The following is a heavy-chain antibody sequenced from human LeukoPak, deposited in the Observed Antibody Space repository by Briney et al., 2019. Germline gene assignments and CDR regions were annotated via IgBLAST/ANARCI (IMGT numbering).Heavy chain of an antibody. CDR3: ARRRHNFDFYDV. CDR1: GDSIISNIYW. J-gene: IGHJ3*01. V-gene: IGHV4-39*01. D-gene: IGHD3/OR15-3a*01. CDR2: TFYTGRT. Sequence: SETLSRTCTVSGDSIISNIYWWDWVRLPPGKGLEWIGATFYTGRTFYSPSLKSRVTISVDTSKNQFSLDLSSATAADTAVYYCARRRHNFDFYDVWGQGTRATVSS.